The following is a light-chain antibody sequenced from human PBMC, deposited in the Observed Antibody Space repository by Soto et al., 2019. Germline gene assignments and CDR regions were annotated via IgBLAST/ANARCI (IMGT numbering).Light chain of an antibody. CDR1: SGDVGGYMY. CDR3: SLYTSENAYV. Sequence: QSALTQPASVSGSPGQSITISCTGTSGDVGGYMYVSWYQQHPGEAPKLIIYDVSDRPSGISNRFSGSKSGNTAYLTISGLQAEDESDYYCSLYTSENAYVFGTGTKLTVL. V-gene: IGLV2-14*03. CDR2: DVS. J-gene: IGLJ1*01.